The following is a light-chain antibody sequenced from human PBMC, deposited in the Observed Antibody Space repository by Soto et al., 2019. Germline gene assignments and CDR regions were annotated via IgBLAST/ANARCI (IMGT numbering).Light chain of an antibody. V-gene: IGKV1-5*03. J-gene: IGKJ1*01. Sequence: QMTQSPSTLSASVGDRVTITCRASQSISVWLAWYQQEAGKAPNLLIYKASRLESGVPSRFSGSGSETEFTLTISGLQPGDSETYYCQQYNSYSPTFGQGTKVDIK. CDR3: QQYNSYSPT. CDR1: QSISVW. CDR2: KAS.